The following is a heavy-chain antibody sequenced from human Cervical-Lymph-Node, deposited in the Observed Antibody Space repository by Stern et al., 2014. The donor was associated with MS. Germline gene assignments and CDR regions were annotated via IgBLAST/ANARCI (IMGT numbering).Heavy chain of an antibody. Sequence: QVQLVESGADVKQPGWSVKLSCKASGGTFTNYAIAWVRQAPGQGLEWIAGVNPILRSTGYAQKFRGTVTIDADDSMDVIYMEVNSLSSEDTAVYYCARDRSLGVTPFFDSWGQGTLVTVSS. CDR1: GGTFTNYA. V-gene: IGHV1-69*01. CDR3: ARDRSLGVTPFFDS. J-gene: IGHJ4*02. CDR2: VNPILRST. D-gene: IGHD3-16*01.